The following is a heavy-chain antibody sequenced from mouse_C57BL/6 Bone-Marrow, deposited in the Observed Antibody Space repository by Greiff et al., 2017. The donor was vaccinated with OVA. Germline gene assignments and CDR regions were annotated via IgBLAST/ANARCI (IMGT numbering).Heavy chain of an antibody. D-gene: IGHD2-1*01. V-gene: IGHV3-6*01. CDR1: GYSITSGYY. J-gene: IGHJ3*01. CDR3: ARSVYYGNLGAY. Sequence: EVQLQESGPGLVKPSQSLSLTCSVTGYSITSGYYWNWIRQFPGNKLEWMGYISYDGSNNYNPSLKNRISITRDTSKNQFFLKLNSVTTEDTATYYCARSVYYGNLGAYWGQGTLVTVSA. CDR2: ISYDGSN.